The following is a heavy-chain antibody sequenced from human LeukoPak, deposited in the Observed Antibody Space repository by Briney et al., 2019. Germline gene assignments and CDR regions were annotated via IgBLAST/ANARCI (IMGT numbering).Heavy chain of an antibody. D-gene: IGHD6-13*01. Sequence: PSETLSVTCTVSGGSISSYYWSWIRQPAGKGLEWIGRIYASGSTNYNSSLKSRVTISVDTSKNQFSLRLSSVTAADTAVYYCARGGDSSSWSVDYWGQGTLVTVSS. J-gene: IGHJ4*02. CDR2: IYASGST. V-gene: IGHV4-4*07. CDR1: GGSISSYY. CDR3: ARGGDSSSWSVDY.